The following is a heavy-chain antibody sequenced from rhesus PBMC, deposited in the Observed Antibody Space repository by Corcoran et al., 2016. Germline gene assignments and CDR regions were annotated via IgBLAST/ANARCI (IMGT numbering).Heavy chain of an antibody. CDR1: GFTFSDYY. D-gene: IGHD3-3*01. CDR3: TRGDYNFWTGYSDYFDF. Sequence: EVQLVESGGGLVPPGGSLRLSCAASGFTFSDYYMTWVRQAPGKGLEWVPSISRASTDIYYTDSVKGRFTVSRDNAKNSLSLQMNSLKTEDTAVYYCTRGDYNFWTGYSDYFDFWGQGVLVTVSA. CDR2: ISRASTDI. V-gene: IGHV3S16*01. J-gene: IGHJ4*01.